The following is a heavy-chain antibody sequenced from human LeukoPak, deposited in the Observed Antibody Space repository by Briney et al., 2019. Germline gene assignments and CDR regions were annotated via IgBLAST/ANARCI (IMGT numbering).Heavy chain of an antibody. V-gene: IGHV3-15*01. D-gene: IGHD3-10*01. J-gene: IGHJ4*02. CDR3: TTDPLLRFGELLDY. CDR1: GFTFSNAW. Sequence: GGSLRLSCAASGFTFSNAWMSWVRQAPAKGLEWVGRIKSKTDGGTTDYAAPVKGRFTISRDDSKNTLNLQMNSLKTEDTAVYYCTTDPLLRFGELLDYWGQGTLVTVSS. CDR2: IKSKTDGGTT.